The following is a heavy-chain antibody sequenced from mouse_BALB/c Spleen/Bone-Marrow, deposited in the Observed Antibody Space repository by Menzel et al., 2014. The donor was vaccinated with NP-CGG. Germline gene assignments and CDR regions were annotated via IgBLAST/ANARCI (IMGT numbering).Heavy chain of an antibody. CDR3: ARWEYYAMDY. CDR2: IDPANGNT. CDR1: GFNIKDTY. D-gene: IGHD4-1*01. J-gene: IGHJ4*01. V-gene: IGHV14-3*02. Sequence: DVKLQESGAELVKPGASVKLSCTASGFNIKDTYMHWVKQRPEQGLEWIGRIDPANGNTKNDPKFQGKATITADTSSNTAYLQLSSLTSEDTAVYYCARWEYYAMDYWGQGTSVTVSS.